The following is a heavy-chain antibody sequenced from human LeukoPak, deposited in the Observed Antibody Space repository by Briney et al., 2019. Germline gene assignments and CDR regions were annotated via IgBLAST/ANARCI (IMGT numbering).Heavy chain of an antibody. J-gene: IGHJ4*02. CDR1: GGSISSYY. V-gene: IGHV4-4*07. Sequence: SETLSLTCTVSGGSISSYYWSWIRQPAGKGLEWIGRIYTSGSTNYNPSLKSRVTMSVDTSKNQFSLKLSSVTAADTAVYYCASQISRGLPFDYWGQGTLVTVSS. CDR2: IYTSGST. CDR3: ASQISRGLPFDY. D-gene: IGHD3-10*01.